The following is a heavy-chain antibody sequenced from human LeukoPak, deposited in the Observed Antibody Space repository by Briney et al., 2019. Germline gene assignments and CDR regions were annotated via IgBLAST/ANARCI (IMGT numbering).Heavy chain of an antibody. Sequence: GGSLRLSCAASGFTFSNYWMHWVCQAPGKGLVWVSRINSDGINTSYADSVKGRFTISRDNAKNTLNLQMNSLRAEDTAVYYCARDLGQYYDTSDNWFDPWGQGTLVTVSS. J-gene: IGHJ5*02. CDR2: INSDGINT. CDR1: GFTFSNYW. V-gene: IGHV3-74*01. D-gene: IGHD3-22*01. CDR3: ARDLGQYYDTSDNWFDP.